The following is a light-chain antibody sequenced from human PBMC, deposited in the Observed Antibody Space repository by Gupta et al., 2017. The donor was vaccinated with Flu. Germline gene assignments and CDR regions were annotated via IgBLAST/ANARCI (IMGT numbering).Light chain of an antibody. J-gene: IGKJ1*01. CDR2: KGS. V-gene: IGKV2-30*01. CDR1: EGRADSDGNTY. CDR3: KQGSRWPWA. Sequence: VTLGQPASISCRASEGRADSDGNTYLNWFQQRPGRSPRRLIYKGSYRESGVPDRLSGRGSGSDLTLKISIMEAEDVGIYCCKQGSRWPWAFGQGTTVEIK.